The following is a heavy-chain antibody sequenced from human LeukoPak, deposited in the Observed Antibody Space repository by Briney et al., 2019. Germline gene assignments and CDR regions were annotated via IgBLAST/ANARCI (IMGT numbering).Heavy chain of an antibody. J-gene: IGHJ4*02. D-gene: IGHD1-7*01. CDR2: INPNSGGT. V-gene: IGHV1-2*02. CDR1: GYTFSGNY. CDR3: ARGRSVTVPETTKLFDQ. Sequence: ASVKVSCKASGYTFSGNYIHWVRQAPGQGLEWMAWINPNSGGTSYAQKFRGRVTMARDTSISTAYMELSRLRSDDTAVYYCARGRSVTVPETTKLFDQWGQGTLVTVSS.